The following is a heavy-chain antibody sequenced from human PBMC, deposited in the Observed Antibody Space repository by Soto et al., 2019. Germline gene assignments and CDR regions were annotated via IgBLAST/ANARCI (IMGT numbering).Heavy chain of an antibody. CDR2: IFYSGST. D-gene: IGHD6-25*01. Sequence: SEALSLTCAVCVGSISSGGWSWSCLRQPPGKGLEWIGYIFYSGSTYYNPSLKSRITVSLDTSKTQFSLKLTSVTAADTAVYYCARAPIGGYRQNSVDPWGPGTLVTVS. CDR1: VGSISSGGWS. V-gene: IGHV4-30-4*01. J-gene: IGHJ5*02. CDR3: ARAPIGGYRQNSVDP.